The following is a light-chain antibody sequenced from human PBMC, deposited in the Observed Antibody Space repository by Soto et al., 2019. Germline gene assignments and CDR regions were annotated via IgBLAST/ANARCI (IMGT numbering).Light chain of an antibody. V-gene: IGKV3-15*01. CDR2: GAS. CDR3: QQYGDWPPET. J-gene: IGKJ2*01. CDR1: QSVSRN. Sequence: EVVLTQSPATLSVSPGDRATLSGRASQSVSRNLAWYQQKPGQAPRLLIYGASTRATGVPARFSGSGSATEFTLSISSLQSEDVAVYYCQQYGDWPPETFGQGTKLEI.